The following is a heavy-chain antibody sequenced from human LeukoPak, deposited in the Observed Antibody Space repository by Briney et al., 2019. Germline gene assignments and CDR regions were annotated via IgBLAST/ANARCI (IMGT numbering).Heavy chain of an antibody. J-gene: IGHJ6*03. CDR2: ISSSGSTI. CDR1: GFTFSDYY. CDR3: EAAQQLKRHYYMDV. Sequence: PGGSLRLSCAASGFTFSDYYMSWIRQAPGKGLEWVSYISSSGSTIYYADSVKGRFTISRDNAKNSLYLQMNSLRAEDTAVYYCEAAQQLKRHYYMDVWGKGTTVTVSS. D-gene: IGHD1-1*01. V-gene: IGHV3-11*04.